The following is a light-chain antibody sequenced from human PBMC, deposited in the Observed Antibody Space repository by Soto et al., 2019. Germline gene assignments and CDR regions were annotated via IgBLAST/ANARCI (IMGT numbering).Light chain of an antibody. CDR3: SSYTSSSTFGV. V-gene: IGLV2-14*01. J-gene: IGLJ2*01. CDR1: SSDVGGYNY. Sequence: QSVLTQPASVSGSPGQSITISCTGSSSDVGGYNYVSWYQQHPDKAPKLMIYEVSNRPLGVSNRFSGSKSGNTASLTISGLQAEDEGDYHCSSYTSSSTFGVFGGGTKLTVL. CDR2: EVS.